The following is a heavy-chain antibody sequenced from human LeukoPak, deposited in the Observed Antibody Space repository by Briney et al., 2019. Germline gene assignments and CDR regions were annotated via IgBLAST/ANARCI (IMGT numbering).Heavy chain of an antibody. CDR3: AGGNTWPGLSY. D-gene: IGHD6-25*01. CDR1: GFTVSGNY. Sequence: GGSLRLSCAASGFTVSGNYMSWVRQAPGKGLEWVSVIYTAGSTYNADSVKGRFTISRDKSKNTLYLQMNTLRAEDAAVYFCAGGNTWPGLSYWGQGTLLTVSS. CDR2: IYTAGST. V-gene: IGHV3-53*01. J-gene: IGHJ4*02.